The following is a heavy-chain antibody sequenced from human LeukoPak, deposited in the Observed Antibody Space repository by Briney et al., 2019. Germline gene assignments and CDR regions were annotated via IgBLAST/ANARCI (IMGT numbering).Heavy chain of an antibody. V-gene: IGHV3-30-3*01. CDR3: ATNGPGIAVAGYVDY. Sequence: GRSLRLSCAASGFTFSGYAMHWVRQAPGKGLEWVAVISYDGSNDYYADSVKGRFTISRDNSKNTLYLQMNSLRAEDTAVYYCATNGPGIAVAGYVDYWGQGTLVTVSS. D-gene: IGHD6-19*01. CDR1: GFTFSGYA. CDR2: ISYDGSND. J-gene: IGHJ4*02.